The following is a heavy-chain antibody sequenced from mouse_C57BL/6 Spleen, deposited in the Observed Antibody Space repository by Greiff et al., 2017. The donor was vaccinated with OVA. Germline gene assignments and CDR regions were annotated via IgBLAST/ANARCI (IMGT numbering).Heavy chain of an antibody. J-gene: IGHJ3*01. D-gene: IGHD2-4*01. CDR1: GYTFTSYW. CDR2: IHPSDSDT. CDR3: AINDYDYGFAY. V-gene: IGHV1-74*01. Sequence: QVQLKQPGAELVKPGASVKVSCKASGYTFTSYWMHWVKQRPGQGLEWIGRIHPSDSDTNYNQKFKGKATLTVDKSSSTAYMQLSSLTSEDSAVYYCAINDYDYGFAYWGQGTLVTVSA.